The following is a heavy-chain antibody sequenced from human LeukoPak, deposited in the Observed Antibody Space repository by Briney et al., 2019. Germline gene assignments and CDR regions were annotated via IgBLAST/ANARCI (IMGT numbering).Heavy chain of an antibody. CDR1: GYTFTGYY. CDR2: INPKRGGT. V-gene: IGHV1-2*02. Sequence: ASVKVSCKASGYTFTGYYMHWVRQAPGQGLEWMGWINPKRGGTNYAQKFQGRVTMTRDTSISTAYMELSRLRSDDTAVYYCARSTYYDFWSDYWGQGTLVTVSS. D-gene: IGHD3-3*01. J-gene: IGHJ4*02. CDR3: ARSTYYDFWSDY.